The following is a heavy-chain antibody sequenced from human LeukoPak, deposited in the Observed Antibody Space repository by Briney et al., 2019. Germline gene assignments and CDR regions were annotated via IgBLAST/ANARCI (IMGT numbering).Heavy chain of an antibody. Sequence: SGGSLRLSCAASGFTFSSYWMSWVRQAPGKGLEWVAYIGSVSGIFHYADSVKGRFTISRDNAKNSVYLQMNSLRVEDTAVYHCARVWSGYSGSDCWGQGTLVTVSS. CDR1: GFTFSSYW. J-gene: IGHJ4*02. D-gene: IGHD5-12*01. V-gene: IGHV3-48*01. CDR2: IGSVSGIF. CDR3: ARVWSGYSGSDC.